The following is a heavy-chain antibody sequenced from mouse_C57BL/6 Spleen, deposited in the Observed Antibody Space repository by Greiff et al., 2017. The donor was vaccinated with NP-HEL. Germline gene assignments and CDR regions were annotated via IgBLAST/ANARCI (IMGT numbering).Heavy chain of an antibody. CDR1: GYTFTSYW. D-gene: IGHD2-4*01. V-gene: IGHV1-5*01. CDR3: TRESDYDPYYAMDY. Sequence: EVQLQQSGTVLARPGASVKMSCKTSGYTFTSYWMHWVKQRPGQGLEWIGAIYPGNSDTSYNQKFKGKAKLTAVTSASTAYMELSSLTNEDSAVYYCTRESDYDPYYAMDYWGQGTSVTVSS. CDR2: IYPGNSDT. J-gene: IGHJ4*01.